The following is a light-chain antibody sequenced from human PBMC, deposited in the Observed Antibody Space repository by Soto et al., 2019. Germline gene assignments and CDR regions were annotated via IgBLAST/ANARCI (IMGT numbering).Light chain of an antibody. CDR1: QSVSSSY. J-gene: IGKJ4*01. Sequence: EIVLTQSPGTLSLSPGERATLSCRASQSVSSSYLAWYQQKPGQAPRLLIYGASSRATGIPDRFSGSGSGTDFTLTIRRLEPEDFAVYYCQQYGSSPGITFGGGTKVEIK. CDR2: GAS. V-gene: IGKV3-20*01. CDR3: QQYGSSPGIT.